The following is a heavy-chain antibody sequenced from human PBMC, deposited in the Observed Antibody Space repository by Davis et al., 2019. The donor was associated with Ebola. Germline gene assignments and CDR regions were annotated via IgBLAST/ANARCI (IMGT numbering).Heavy chain of an antibody. J-gene: IGHJ6*04. D-gene: IGHD3-3*01. Sequence: MPGGSLRLSCAVYGGSFSDSFWTWIRQSPGKGLEWIGEINHGGSTNYSPSLKSRVTISVDKSKNQFSLKLSSVTAADTAVYYCARVGYYDFWSGYLSTYYYYGMDVWGKGTTVTVSS. CDR1: GGSFSDSF. CDR3: ARVGYYDFWSGYLSTYYYYGMDV. V-gene: IGHV4-34*01. CDR2: INHGGST.